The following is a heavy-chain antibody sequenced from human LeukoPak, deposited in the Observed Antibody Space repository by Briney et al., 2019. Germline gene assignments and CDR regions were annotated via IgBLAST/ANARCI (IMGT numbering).Heavy chain of an antibody. V-gene: IGHV4-31*03. CDR3: ARVWSYDFWSGRTESGWFDP. Sequence: PSQTLSLTCSVSGGSISSGGYSWNWIRQHPGKGLEWIGYIYYSGSTYYNPSLKSRVTISVDTSKNQFSLKLSSVTAADTAIYYCARVWSYDFWSGRTESGWFDPWGQGTLVTVSS. J-gene: IGHJ5*02. CDR2: IYYSGST. D-gene: IGHD3-3*01. CDR1: GGSISSGGYS.